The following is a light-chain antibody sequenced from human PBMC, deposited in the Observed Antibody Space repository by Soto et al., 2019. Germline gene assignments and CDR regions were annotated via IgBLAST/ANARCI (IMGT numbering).Light chain of an antibody. CDR2: EVS. CDR1: SSDVGGYNY. J-gene: IGLJ1*01. CDR3: SSYAGNNGE. V-gene: IGLV2-8*01. Sequence: SVLTQPPSASGSPGQSVTISCTGTSSDVGGYNYVSWYQQHPGKAPKLMIYEVSKRPSGVPDRFSGSKSGNTASLTVSGLQAEDEADYYCSSYAGNNGELGTGPKVTVL.